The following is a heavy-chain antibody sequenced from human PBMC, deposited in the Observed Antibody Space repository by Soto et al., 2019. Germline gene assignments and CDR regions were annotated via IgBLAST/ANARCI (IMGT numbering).Heavy chain of an antibody. J-gene: IGHJ3*02. CDR1: GFTFSNAW. Sequence: GGSLRLSCAASGFTFSNAWMSWVRQAPGKGLEWVGRIKSKTDGGTTDYTAPVKGRFTISRDDSKNTLYLQMNSLKTEDTAVYYCTTPPDYYDSSGYSDAFDIWGQGTMVTVSS. D-gene: IGHD3-22*01. CDR3: TTPPDYYDSSGYSDAFDI. CDR2: IKSKTDGGTT. V-gene: IGHV3-15*01.